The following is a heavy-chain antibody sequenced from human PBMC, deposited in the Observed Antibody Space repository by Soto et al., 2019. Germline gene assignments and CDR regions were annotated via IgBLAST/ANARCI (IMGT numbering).Heavy chain of an antibody. D-gene: IGHD2-2*01. Sequence: GASVKVSWKASGYTFTSYYMHWVRQAPGQGLEWMGIINPSGGSTSYAQKFQGRVTMTRDTSTSTVYMELSSLRSEDTAVYYCARLWEYCSSTSCSYGMDVWGQGTTVTVSS. V-gene: IGHV1-46*01. CDR2: INPSGGST. CDR3: ARLWEYCSSTSCSYGMDV. CDR1: GYTFTSYY. J-gene: IGHJ6*02.